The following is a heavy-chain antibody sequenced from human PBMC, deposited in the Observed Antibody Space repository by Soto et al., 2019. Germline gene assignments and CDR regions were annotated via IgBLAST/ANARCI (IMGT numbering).Heavy chain of an antibody. CDR3: ARVFSYGKFDY. D-gene: IGHD5-18*01. CDR1: GGSISNYY. J-gene: IGHJ4*02. CDR2: IYTSGNT. V-gene: IGHV4-4*07. Sequence: QVQLQESGPGLVKPSETLSLTCTVSGGSISNYYWSWIRQPAGKGLEWIGRIYTSGNTNYNPSLKSRVTISVDKSKNQFSLKLSSVTAADTAVYYCARVFSYGKFDYWGREPWSPSPQ.